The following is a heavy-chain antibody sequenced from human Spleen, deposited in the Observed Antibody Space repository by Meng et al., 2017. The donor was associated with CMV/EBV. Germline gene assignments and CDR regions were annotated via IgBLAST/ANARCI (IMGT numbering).Heavy chain of an antibody. CDR2: IYYSGST. CDR3: VRGGGYYDF. D-gene: IGHD2/OR15-2a*01. J-gene: IGHJ4*02. Sequence: SETLSLTCTVSGGSISSSSYYWGWIRQPPGKGLEWIGSIYYSGSTYYNPSLKSRVTISVDTSKNQFSLKLTSVTDADTAVYYCVRGGGYYDFWGQGTLVTVSS. CDR1: GGSISSSSYY. V-gene: IGHV4-39*07.